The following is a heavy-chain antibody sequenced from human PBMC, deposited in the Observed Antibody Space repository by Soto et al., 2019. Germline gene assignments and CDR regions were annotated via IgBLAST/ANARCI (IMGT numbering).Heavy chain of an antibody. Sequence: SETLSLTCAVYGGSFSGYYWSWIRQPPGKGLEWIGEINHSGSTNYNPSLKSRVTISVDTSKNQFSLKLSSVTAADTAVYYCARVTGGDIVVVPAATGYYFDYWGQGTLVTVSS. CDR1: GGSFSGYY. V-gene: IGHV4-34*01. CDR3: ARVTGGDIVVVPAATGYYFDY. J-gene: IGHJ4*02. D-gene: IGHD2-2*01. CDR2: INHSGST.